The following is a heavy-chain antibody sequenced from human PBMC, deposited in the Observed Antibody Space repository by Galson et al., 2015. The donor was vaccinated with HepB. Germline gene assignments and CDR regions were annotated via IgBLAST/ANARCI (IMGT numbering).Heavy chain of an antibody. Sequence: SVKVSCKVSGYTLTKLSMNWVRQAPGKGLEWMGAFDPGDGTTIYAQKFQGRVTMTEDTSTDTAYMELSSLNSEDTAVYYCATEVWGSGGFDYWGQGTLVFVSS. CDR1: GYTLTKLS. D-gene: IGHD7-27*01. CDR2: FDPGDGTT. J-gene: IGHJ4*02. CDR3: ATEVWGSGGFDY. V-gene: IGHV1-24*01.